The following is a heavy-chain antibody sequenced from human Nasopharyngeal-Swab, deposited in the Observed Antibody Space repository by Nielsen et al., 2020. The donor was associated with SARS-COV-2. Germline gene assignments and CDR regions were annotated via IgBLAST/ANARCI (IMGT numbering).Heavy chain of an antibody. J-gene: IGHJ3*02. CDR3: AREGTQWELLDAFDI. Sequence: LSLTCAASGFTFSSYWMHWVRQAPGKGLVWVSRINSDGSSTSYADSVKGRFTISRDNAKNTLYLQMNSLRAEDTAVYYCAREGTQWELLDAFDIWGQGTMVTVSS. V-gene: IGHV3-74*01. CDR1: GFTFSSYW. D-gene: IGHD1-26*01. CDR2: INSDGSST.